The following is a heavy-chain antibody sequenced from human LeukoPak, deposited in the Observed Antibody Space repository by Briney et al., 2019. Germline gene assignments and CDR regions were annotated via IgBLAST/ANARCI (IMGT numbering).Heavy chain of an antibody. CDR3: ARVRTSDAFDI. CDR1: GYSFTGYY. V-gene: IGHV1-2*02. D-gene: IGHD1-1*01. Sequence: ASVKVSCKASGYSFTGYYLDWVRQAPGQGLEWMGWINPNSGGTNYAQNFQGRVTMTRDTSISTAYMELSRLRSDDTAVYYCARVRTSDAFDIGGQGTMVTVSS. CDR2: INPNSGGT. J-gene: IGHJ3*02.